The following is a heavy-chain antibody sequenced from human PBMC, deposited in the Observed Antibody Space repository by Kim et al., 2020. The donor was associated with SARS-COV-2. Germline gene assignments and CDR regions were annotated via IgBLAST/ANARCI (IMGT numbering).Heavy chain of an antibody. J-gene: IGHJ4*02. D-gene: IGHD3-22*01. V-gene: IGHV3-30*01. CDR3: ARAYYDSSGYIYYFDY. Sequence: SVKGRFTISRDNSKNTLYLQMNSLRAEDTAVYYCARAYYDSSGYIYYFDYWGQGTLVTVSS.